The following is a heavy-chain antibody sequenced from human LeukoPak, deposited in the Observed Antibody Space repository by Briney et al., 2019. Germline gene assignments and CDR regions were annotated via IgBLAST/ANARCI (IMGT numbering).Heavy chain of an antibody. CDR1: GITLSNYG. CDR3: AKNGQPHLAYCGGDCYSFDC. J-gene: IGHJ4*02. Sequence: GGSLRLSCAVSGITLSNYGMTWVRQAPGKWLEWVAGISDTGGRTNYADSVKGRFTISRDNSKNTLYLQMNSLRAEDTAVYYCAKNGQPHLAYCGGDCYSFDCWGQGTLVTVSS. CDR2: ISDTGGRT. D-gene: IGHD2-21*02. V-gene: IGHV3-23*01.